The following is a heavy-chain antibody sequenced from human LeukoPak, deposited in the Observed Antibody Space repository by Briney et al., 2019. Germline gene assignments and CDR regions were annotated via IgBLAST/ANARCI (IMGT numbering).Heavy chain of an antibody. CDR2: IKSTLDGGTT. V-gene: IGHV3-15*07. J-gene: IGHJ3*02. CDR1: GFTFTNDW. CDR3: TTGGNVIVAGTRAFDI. Sequence: PGGSLRLSCAASGFTFTNDWMNWVRQVPGKGLEWVGRIKSTLDGGTTDLAAPVKDRFTVSRDDSKETLYLQMNSLKTEDTAIYYCTTGGNVIVAGTRAFDIRGQGTMVTVSS. D-gene: IGHD6-19*01.